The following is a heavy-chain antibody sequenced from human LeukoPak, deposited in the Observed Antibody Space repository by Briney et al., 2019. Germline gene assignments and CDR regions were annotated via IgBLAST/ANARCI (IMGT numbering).Heavy chain of an antibody. CDR1: GFTFSSYA. CDR2: INHNGNVN. Sequence: GGSLRLSCAASGFTFSSYAMHWVRQAPGKGLEWVASINHNGNVNYYVDSVKGRFTISRDNAKNSLYLQMSNLRAEDTVVYFCARGGGLDVWGQGATVTVSS. J-gene: IGHJ6*02. D-gene: IGHD3-16*01. CDR3: ARGGGLDV. V-gene: IGHV3-7*03.